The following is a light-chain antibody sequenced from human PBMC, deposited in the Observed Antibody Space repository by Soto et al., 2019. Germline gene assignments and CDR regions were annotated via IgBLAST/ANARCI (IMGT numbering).Light chain of an antibody. CDR2: GAS. J-gene: IGKJ4*01. CDR3: QQYNHWPPLT. CDR1: QNVGRN. V-gene: IGKV3-15*01. Sequence: EIVMTQSPATLSVSPGERATLSCRASQNVGRNLAWYQQKPGQAPRLLIYGASTRATGIPARFSGSGSGTEFTLTISRLQSEDCEIYSCQQYNHWPPLTFGGGTKVEIK.